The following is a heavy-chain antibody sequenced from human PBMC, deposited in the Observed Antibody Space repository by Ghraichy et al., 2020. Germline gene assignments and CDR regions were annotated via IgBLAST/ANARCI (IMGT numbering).Heavy chain of an antibody. CDR3: AKDRLSNYGVGGYYGMDV. Sequence: GGSLRLSCAASGFTFSSYGMHWVRQAPGKGLEWVAVISYDGSNKYYADSVKGRFTISRDNSKNTLYLQMNSLRAEDTAVYYCAKDRLSNYGVGGYYGMDVWGQGTTVTVSS. J-gene: IGHJ6*02. CDR2: ISYDGSNK. D-gene: IGHD4-11*01. CDR1: GFTFSSYG. V-gene: IGHV3-30*18.